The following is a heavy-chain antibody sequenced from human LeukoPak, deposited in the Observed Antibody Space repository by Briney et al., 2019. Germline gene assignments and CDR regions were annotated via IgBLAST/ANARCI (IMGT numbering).Heavy chain of an antibody. V-gene: IGHV3-23*01. CDR2: ISGSGGST. CDR3: AKAGIVGATWVHFDY. CDR1: GFTFSSYA. J-gene: IGHJ4*02. D-gene: IGHD1-26*01. Sequence: GGSLRLSCAASGFTFSSYAMSWVRQAPGKGLEWVSVISGSGGSTFYADSVRGRFTISRDNSKNMLYLQMNNLRAEDTALYYCAKAGIVGATWVHFDYWGQGTLVTVSS.